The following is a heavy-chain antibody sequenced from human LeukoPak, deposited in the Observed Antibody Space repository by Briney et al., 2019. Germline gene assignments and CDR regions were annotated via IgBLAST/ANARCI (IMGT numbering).Heavy chain of an antibody. J-gene: IGHJ6*03. CDR1: GFTFSSYG. Sequence: PGGSLRLSCAASGFTFSSYGMHWVRQAPGKGLEWVALIRYDGSNKYYADSVKGRFTISRDNSKNTLYLQMNSLRSEDTAVYYCARGGGSSSWYSNYYYYYMDVWGKGTTVTVSS. CDR2: IRYDGSNK. D-gene: IGHD6-13*01. V-gene: IGHV3-30*02. CDR3: ARGGGSSSWYSNYYYYYMDV.